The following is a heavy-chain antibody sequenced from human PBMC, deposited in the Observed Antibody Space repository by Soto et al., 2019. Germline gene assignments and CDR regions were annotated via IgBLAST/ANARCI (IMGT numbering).Heavy chain of an antibody. D-gene: IGHD6-19*01. Sequence: PGQPLTISRKGSGYSFTSYWHSWVRQMPGKGLEWMGRIDPSDSYTNYSPSFQGHVTISANKSISTAYLQWSSLKASATAMYDCARHAPRIAVAVPEAAYDYYGMEFWDQGTSGTVS. J-gene: IGHJ6*02. CDR2: IDPSDSYT. CDR3: ARHAPRIAVAVPEAAYDYYGMEF. V-gene: IGHV5-10-1*01. CDR1: GYSFTSYW.